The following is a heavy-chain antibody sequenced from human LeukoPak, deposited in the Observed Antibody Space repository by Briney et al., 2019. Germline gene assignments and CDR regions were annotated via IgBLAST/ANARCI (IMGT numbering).Heavy chain of an antibody. CDR1: GGSISSYY. CDR3: ARDSPPGDAFDI. CDR2: IYYSGST. Sequence: SETLSLTCTVSGGSISSYYWSWIRQPPGKGLEWIGYIYYSGSTNYNPSLKSRVTISVDTSKNQFSLKLSSVTAADTAVYYCARDSPPGDAFDIWGQGTMVTVSS. J-gene: IGHJ3*02. V-gene: IGHV4-59*01.